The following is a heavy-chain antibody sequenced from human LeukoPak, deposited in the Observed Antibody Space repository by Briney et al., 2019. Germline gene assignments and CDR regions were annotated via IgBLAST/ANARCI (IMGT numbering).Heavy chain of an antibody. CDR1: GGSISSFY. D-gene: IGHD1-26*01. CDR3: ARAVGATTQFDY. Sequence: SETLSLTCSVSGGSISSFYWTWIRQPPGKGLEWIGSIYYSGSADYNPSLKSRVTISVDTSKSQFSLRLSSVTAADTAVYFSARAVGATTQFDYCGQGTLVTVSS. V-gene: IGHV4-59*08. CDR2: IYYSGSA. J-gene: IGHJ4*02.